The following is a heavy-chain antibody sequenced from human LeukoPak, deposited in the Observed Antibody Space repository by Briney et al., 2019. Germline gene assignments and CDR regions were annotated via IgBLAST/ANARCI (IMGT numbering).Heavy chain of an antibody. J-gene: IGHJ6*02. CDR2: MNPNSGNT. D-gene: IGHD3-16*01. V-gene: IGHV1-8*01. CDR3: ARLFGSNYGMDV. CDR1: GYTFTSYD. Sequence: ASVKVSCKASGYTFTSYDISWVRQATGQGLEWMGWMNPNSGNTGYAQKFQGRVTMTRNTSISTAYMELSSLRSEDTAVYYCARLFGSNYGMDVWGQGTTVTVSS.